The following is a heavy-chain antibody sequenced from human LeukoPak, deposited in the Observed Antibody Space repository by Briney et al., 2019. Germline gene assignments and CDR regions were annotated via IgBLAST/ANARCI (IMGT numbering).Heavy chain of an antibody. V-gene: IGHV3-74*01. CDR1: GFTFSSYW. CDR3: VTSYCSGGSCYSASGY. J-gene: IGHJ4*02. D-gene: IGHD2-15*01. CDR2: INSDGSST. Sequence: HAGGSLRLSCAASGFTFSSYWMHWVRQAPGKGLVWVSRINSDGSSTSYADSVKGRFTISSDNAKNTLYLQMNSLRAEDSAVYYCVTSYCSGGSCYSASGYWGQGTPVTVSS.